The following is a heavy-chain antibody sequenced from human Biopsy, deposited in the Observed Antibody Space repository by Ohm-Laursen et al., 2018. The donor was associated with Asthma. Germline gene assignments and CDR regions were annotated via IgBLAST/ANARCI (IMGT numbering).Heavy chain of an antibody. Sequence: SQTLSLTCAVSGDSISSGGYSWSWIRQPPGKGLEWIGYIYHSGSTYYNPSLKSRVTISVDRSKNQFSLKRSSVTAADTAVYYCARVKDGYNFDYWGQGTLVTVSS. CDR1: GDSISSGGYS. CDR2: IYHSGST. D-gene: IGHD5-24*01. J-gene: IGHJ4*02. V-gene: IGHV4-30-2*01. CDR3: ARVKDGYNFDY.